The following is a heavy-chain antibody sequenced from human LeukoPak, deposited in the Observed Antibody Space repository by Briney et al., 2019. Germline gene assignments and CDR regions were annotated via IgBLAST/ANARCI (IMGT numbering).Heavy chain of an antibody. CDR3: AKDPSIAVAGKGDY. J-gene: IGHJ4*02. Sequence: GGSLRLSCAASGFTFSSYGMHWVRQAPGKGLEWVAFIRYDGSNKYYADSVKGRFTIPRDNSKNTLYLQMNSLRAEDTAVYYCAKDPSIAVAGKGDYWGQGTLVTVSS. D-gene: IGHD6-19*01. V-gene: IGHV3-30*02. CDR2: IRYDGSNK. CDR1: GFTFSSYG.